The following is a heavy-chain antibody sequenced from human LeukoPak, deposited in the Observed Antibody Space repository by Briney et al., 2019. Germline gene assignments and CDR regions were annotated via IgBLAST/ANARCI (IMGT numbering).Heavy chain of an antibody. CDR1: GYTFTSYY. Sequence: ASVKVSCKASGYTFTSYYMHWVRQAPGQGLEWMGIINPSGGSTSYAQKFQGRVTMTRDTSTSTVYMELSSLRSEDTAVYYCARGEILGVVIIPTYFQHWGQGTLVTVSS. V-gene: IGHV1-46*01. J-gene: IGHJ1*01. CDR3: ARGEILGVVIIPTYFQH. CDR2: INPSGGST. D-gene: IGHD3-3*01.